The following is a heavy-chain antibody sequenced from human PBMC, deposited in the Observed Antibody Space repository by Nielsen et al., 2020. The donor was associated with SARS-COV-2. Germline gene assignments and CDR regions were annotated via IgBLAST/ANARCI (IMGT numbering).Heavy chain of an antibody. CDR3: ARHTRSSSSFYYYYMDV. Sequence: GESLKISCKGSGYSFPTYWIGWVRQMPGKGLEWMGIIYPGDSDTRYSPSFQGQVTISADKSISTAYLQWSSLKASDTAEYYCARHTRSSSSFYYYYMDVWGKGTTVTVSS. CDR2: IYPGDSDT. J-gene: IGHJ6*03. V-gene: IGHV5-51*01. D-gene: IGHD6-6*01. CDR1: GYSFPTYW.